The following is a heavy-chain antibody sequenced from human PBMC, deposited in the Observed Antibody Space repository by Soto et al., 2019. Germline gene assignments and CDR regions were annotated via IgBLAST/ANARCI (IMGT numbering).Heavy chain of an antibody. Sequence: ASVKVSCKASGYSFTTYGISWVRQAPGQGLEWMGWINPNSGGTNYAQKFQGWVTMTRDTSISTAYMELSRLRSDDTAVYYCARDRNSYDFWSGYYYYYYGMDVWGQGTTVTFSS. CDR2: INPNSGGT. V-gene: IGHV1-2*04. D-gene: IGHD3-3*01. CDR1: GYSFTTYG. J-gene: IGHJ6*02. CDR3: ARDRNSYDFWSGYYYYYYGMDV.